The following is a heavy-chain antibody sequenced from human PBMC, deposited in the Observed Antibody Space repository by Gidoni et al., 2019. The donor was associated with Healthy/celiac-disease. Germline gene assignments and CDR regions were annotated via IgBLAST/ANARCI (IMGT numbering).Heavy chain of an antibody. J-gene: IGHJ3*02. CDR3: ARSHYDFWSGNPLRDAFDI. CDR1: GYTFTVYY. Sequence: QVQLVQSGAEVKKPGASVKVSCKASGYTFTVYYMHWVRQAPGQGLEWMGWINPNIGGTNYAQKFQGRVTMTRDTSISTAYMELSRLRSDDTAVYYCARSHYDFWSGNPLRDAFDIWGQGTMVTVSS. D-gene: IGHD3-3*01. V-gene: IGHV1-2*02. CDR2: INPNIGGT.